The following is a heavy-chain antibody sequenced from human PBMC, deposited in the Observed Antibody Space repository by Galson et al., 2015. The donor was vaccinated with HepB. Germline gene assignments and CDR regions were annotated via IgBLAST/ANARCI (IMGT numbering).Heavy chain of an antibody. Sequence: CKASGGTFSSYAISWVRQAPGHGLEWMGGIIPIFGTANYAQKFQGRVMITADESTSTAYMELSSLRSEDTAVYYCVTYYYGSGSHDYYYYGMDVWGQGTTVTVSS. D-gene: IGHD3-10*01. CDR3: VTYYYGSGSHDYYYYGMDV. J-gene: IGHJ6*02. CDR2: IIPIFGTA. CDR1: GGTFSSYA. V-gene: IGHV1-69*01.